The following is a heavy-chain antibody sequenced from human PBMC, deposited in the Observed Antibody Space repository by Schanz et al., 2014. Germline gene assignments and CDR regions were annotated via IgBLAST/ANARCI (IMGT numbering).Heavy chain of an antibody. V-gene: IGHV3-23*01. D-gene: IGHD2-21*02. CDR2: MSWNAGSL. CDR3: ARPSDSSWYMDV. J-gene: IGHJ6*03. CDR1: GFTFTTYA. Sequence: VHLLESGGGLVQPGGSLRLSCAASGFTFTTYAMTWVRQAPGKGLEWVSGMSWNAGSLGYGDSVKGRFTISRDNAKNSLYLQMNSLRAEDTAVYYCARPSDSSWYMDVWGKGTTVTVSS.